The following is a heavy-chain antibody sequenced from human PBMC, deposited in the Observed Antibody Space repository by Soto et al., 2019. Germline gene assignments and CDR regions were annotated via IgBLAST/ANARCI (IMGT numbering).Heavy chain of an antibody. CDR2: TYYRSKWYN. J-gene: IGHJ4*02. D-gene: IGHD6-13*01. Sequence: QTLSLTCAISGDSVSSNSAAWNWIRKSPSRGLEWLGRTYYRSKWYNDYAVSVKSRITINPDTSKNQFSLQLNSVTPEDTAVYYCARTDLHSSSWSSDYWGQGTLVTVSS. V-gene: IGHV6-1*01. CDR3: ARTDLHSSSWSSDY. CDR1: GDSVSSNSAA.